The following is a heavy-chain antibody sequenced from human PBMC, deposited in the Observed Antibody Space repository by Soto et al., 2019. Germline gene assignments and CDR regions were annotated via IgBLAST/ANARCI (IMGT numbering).Heavy chain of an antibody. J-gene: IGHJ4*02. CDR1: GYTFTSYG. CDR3: ARDRAELKEYYFEY. V-gene: IGHV1-18*04. D-gene: IGHD1-26*01. Sequence: ASVKVSGKASGYTFTSYGISWERQSPGQGLEWMGWISAYNGNTNYAQKHQGRVTMTTDTSTSTAYMELRRLRSDDPAVYYWARDRAELKEYYFEYWGQGTLVNVS. CDR2: ISAYNGNT.